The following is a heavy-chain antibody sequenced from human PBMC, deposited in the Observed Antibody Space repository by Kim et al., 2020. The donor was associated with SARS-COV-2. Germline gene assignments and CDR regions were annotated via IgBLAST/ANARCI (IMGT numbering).Heavy chain of an antibody. CDR2: INHSGST. V-gene: IGHV4-34*01. CDR3: AKRYCSSTSCYAGVYYLD. Sequence: SETLSLTCAVYGGSFSGYYWSWIRQPPGKGLEWIGEINHSGSTNYNPSLKSRVTISVDTSKNQFSLKLSSVTAADTAVYYCAKRYCSSTSCYAGVYYLD. D-gene: IGHD2-2*01. J-gene: IGHJ4*01. CDR1: GGSFSGYY.